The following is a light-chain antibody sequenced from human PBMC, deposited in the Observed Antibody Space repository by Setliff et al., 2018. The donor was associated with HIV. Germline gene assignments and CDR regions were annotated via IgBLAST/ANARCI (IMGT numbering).Light chain of an antibody. Sequence: QSALAQPASVSGSPGQSITISCTGSSNIGTYNYVSWYQQHPGKAPKLMIYDVTKRPSGVSDRFSGSKSGNTASLTISGLQAEDEADYYCCSYGGNSVSYVFGTGTKVTVL. V-gene: IGLV2-11*01. CDR3: CSYGGNSVSYV. CDR1: SNIGTYNY. J-gene: IGLJ1*01. CDR2: DVT.